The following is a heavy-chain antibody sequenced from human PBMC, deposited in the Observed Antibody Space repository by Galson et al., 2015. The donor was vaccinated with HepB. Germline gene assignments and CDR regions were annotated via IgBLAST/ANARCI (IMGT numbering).Heavy chain of an antibody. CDR3: AKELDSITMVRGGDY. D-gene: IGHD3-10*01. Sequence: SLRLSCAASGFTFSSYGMHWVRQAPGKGLEWVAVISYDGSNKCYADSVKGRFTISRDNSKNTLYLQMNSLRAKDTAVYYCAKELDSITMVRGGDYWGQGTLVTVSS. CDR1: GFTFSSYG. CDR2: ISYDGSNK. J-gene: IGHJ4*02. V-gene: IGHV3-30*18.